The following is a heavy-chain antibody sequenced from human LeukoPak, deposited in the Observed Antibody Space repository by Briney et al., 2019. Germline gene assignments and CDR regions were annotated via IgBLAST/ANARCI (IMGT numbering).Heavy chain of an antibody. D-gene: IGHD3-3*01. V-gene: IGHV3-7*01. CDR3: ASRYDFTTDRPSYYYYMGV. J-gene: IGHJ6*03. CDR2: IKKDGSEK. Sequence: PGGSLRLSCAASGFTFSSYWMSWVRQAPGKGLEWVANIKKDGSEKYYADSVKGRFTISRDNAKKSLYMQMNSLRAEDKAVYYCASRYDFTTDRPSYYYYMGVWGKGTTVTVSS. CDR1: GFTFSSYW.